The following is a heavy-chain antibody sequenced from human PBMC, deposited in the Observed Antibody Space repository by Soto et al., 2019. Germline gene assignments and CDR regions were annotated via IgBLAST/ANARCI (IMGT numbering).Heavy chain of an antibody. Sequence: PGGSLRLSCAASGFTFSSYAISWVRQAPGKGLEWVSAISGSGGSTYYADSVKGRFTISRDNSKNTLYLQMNSLRAEDTAVYYCAKTQQLVTPSRGYFDYWGQGTLVTVSS. V-gene: IGHV3-23*01. CDR2: ISGSGGST. CDR1: GFTFSSYA. CDR3: AKTQQLVTPSRGYFDY. J-gene: IGHJ4*02. D-gene: IGHD6-13*01.